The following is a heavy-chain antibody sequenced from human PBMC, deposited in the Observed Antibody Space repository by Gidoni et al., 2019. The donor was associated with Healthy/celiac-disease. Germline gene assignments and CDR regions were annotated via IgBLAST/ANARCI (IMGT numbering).Heavy chain of an antibody. CDR3: AGAFLEWLLFSSDAFDI. Sequence: EVQLLESGGGLVQPGGSLRLSCAASVFTVSSNYMCWVRQAPGKGLEWVSVIYSGGSTYYADSVKGRFTISRDNSKNTLYLQMNSLRAEDTAVYYCAGAFLEWLLFSSDAFDIWGQGTMVTVSS. CDR1: VFTVSSNY. D-gene: IGHD3-3*02. J-gene: IGHJ3*02. CDR2: IYSGGST. V-gene: IGHV3-66*02.